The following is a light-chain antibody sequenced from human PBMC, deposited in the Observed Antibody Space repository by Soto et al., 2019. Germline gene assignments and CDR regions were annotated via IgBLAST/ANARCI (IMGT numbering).Light chain of an antibody. J-gene: IGKJ5*01. Sequence: DIQMTQSPSSLSASVGDRVTITCRASQDISNYLNWYQQRSGKAPKLLIYDASNLERGVPSRFSGTRSGTHFTFAITSLQPEDVATYYCQQSDSLPITFSQGTRLEIK. V-gene: IGKV1-33*01. CDR3: QQSDSLPIT. CDR2: DAS. CDR1: QDISNY.